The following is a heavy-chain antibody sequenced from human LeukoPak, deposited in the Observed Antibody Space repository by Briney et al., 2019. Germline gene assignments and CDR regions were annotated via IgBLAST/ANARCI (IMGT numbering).Heavy chain of an antibody. V-gene: IGHV3-33*01. CDR2: IWYDGSNE. CDR3: ARDHDSSGYIDY. D-gene: IGHD3-22*01. Sequence: GRSLRLSCTASGFTFSSYGMHWVRQAPGKGLEWVAVIWYDGSNEYYADSVKGRFTISRDNSKNTLYLQMNSLRAEDTAVYYCARDHDSSGYIDYWGQGTLVTVSS. CDR1: GFTFSSYG. J-gene: IGHJ4*02.